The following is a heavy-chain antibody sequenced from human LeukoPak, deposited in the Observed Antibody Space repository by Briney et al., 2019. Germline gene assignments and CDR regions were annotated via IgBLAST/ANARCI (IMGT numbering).Heavy chain of an antibody. D-gene: IGHD2-21*02. Sequence: PGGSLRLSCEVSGFSFDVFTMYWVRQSPEKGLECVSVISCDGGITHYMDSVKGRFTISRDNNKNFLYLQMNDLRTEDTAIYYCAQGAVVTHGFFDYWGQGTLVTVSS. J-gene: IGHJ4*03. CDR2: ISCDGGIT. CDR1: GFSFDVFT. V-gene: IGHV3-43*01. CDR3: AQGAVVTHGFFDY.